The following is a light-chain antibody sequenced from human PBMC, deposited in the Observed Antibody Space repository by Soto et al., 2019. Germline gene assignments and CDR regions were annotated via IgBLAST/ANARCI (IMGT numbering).Light chain of an antibody. CDR1: SSDVGGYNY. CDR2: DVS. CDR3: SSYTSSSTPHVV. Sequence: QSALTQPASVSGSPGQAITISCTGTSSDVGGYNYVSWYQQHPGKAPKLMIYDVSNRPSGVSNRFSGSKSGNTASLTISGLQAEDEADYYCSSYTSSSTPHVVFGGGTKLTVL. V-gene: IGLV2-14*01. J-gene: IGLJ2*01.